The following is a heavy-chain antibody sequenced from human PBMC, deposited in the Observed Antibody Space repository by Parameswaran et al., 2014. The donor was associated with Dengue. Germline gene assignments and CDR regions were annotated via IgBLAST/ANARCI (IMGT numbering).Heavy chain of an antibody. V-gene: IGHV3-30*16. J-gene: IGHJ6*02. CDR3: ARDLVGDWNAIPFYYYYYGMDV. Sequence: WIRQPPGKGLEWVAVISYDGSNKYYADSVKGRFTISRDNSKNTLYLQMNSLRAEDTAVYYCARDLVGDWNAIPFYYYYYGMDVWGQGTTVTVSS. D-gene: IGHD1-1*01. CDR2: ISYDGSNK.